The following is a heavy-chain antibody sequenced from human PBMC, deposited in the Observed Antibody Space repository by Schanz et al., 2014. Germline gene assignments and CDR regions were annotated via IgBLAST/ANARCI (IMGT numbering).Heavy chain of an antibody. CDR2: LRSDGSRR. CDR1: GYSFSDYD. CDR3: ARGPLDYGGKTGFDY. J-gene: IGHJ4*02. Sequence: VQLVESGGGVVQPGGSLRLSCVGSGYSFSDYDKYWIRQAPGKGLEWLAFLRSDGSRRDYADSVKGRFTISRDNSKNTLFLQMNSLRVEDTAVYYCARGPLDYGGKTGFDYWGQGTLVTVSS. V-gene: IGHV3-30*02. D-gene: IGHD4-17*01.